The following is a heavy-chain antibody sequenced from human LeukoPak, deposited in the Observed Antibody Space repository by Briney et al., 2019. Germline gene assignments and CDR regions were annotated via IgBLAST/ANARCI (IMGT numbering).Heavy chain of an antibody. V-gene: IGHV1-69*01. J-gene: IGHJ5*02. Sequence: SVKVSCKASGGTFSSYAISWVRQAPGQGLEWMGGIIIIFGTPNYAQKFQGRVTITADESTSTAYMELSSLRSDDTAVYYCARDNGVPAAIGDITRNWFDPWGQGTLVTVSS. D-gene: IGHD2-2*01. CDR1: GGTFSSYA. CDR2: IIIIFGTP. CDR3: ARDNGVPAAIGDITRNWFDP.